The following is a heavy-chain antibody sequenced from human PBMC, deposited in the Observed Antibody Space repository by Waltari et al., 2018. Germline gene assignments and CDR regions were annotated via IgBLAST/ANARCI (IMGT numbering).Heavy chain of an antibody. CDR3: ARVGYDFWSPVAY. CDR1: GGSISSSSYY. Sequence: QLQLQESGPGLVKPSETLSLTCTVSGGSISSSSYYWGWIRQPPGKGLEWIGSINYIGSTYYNPSLKSRVTISVDTSKNQFSLKLSSVTAADTAVYYCARVGYDFWSPVAYWGQGTLVTVSS. D-gene: IGHD3-3*01. CDR2: INYIGST. J-gene: IGHJ4*02. V-gene: IGHV4-39*07.